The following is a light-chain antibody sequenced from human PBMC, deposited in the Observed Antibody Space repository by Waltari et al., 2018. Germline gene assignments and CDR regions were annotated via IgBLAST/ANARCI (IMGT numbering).Light chain of an antibody. CDR1: QTVSKNY. J-gene: IGKJ4*01. CDR3: QQCAISPLT. Sequence: EIVLTQSPGTLSLSPGERATLSCRASQTVSKNYLAWYQQKPGPAPGLLIDDASNRDTGIPDRFSGSGSGTDFTLTISRLEPEDFAVYYCQQCAISPLTFGGGTKVEI. CDR2: DAS. V-gene: IGKV3-20*01.